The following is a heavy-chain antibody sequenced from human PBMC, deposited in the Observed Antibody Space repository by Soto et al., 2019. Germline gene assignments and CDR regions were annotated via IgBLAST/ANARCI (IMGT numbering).Heavy chain of an antibody. CDR1: GGSISSNNW. D-gene: IGHD3-10*01. J-gene: IGHJ4*02. CDR3: ARVKASGVNFDY. CDR2: IYHSGST. V-gene: IGHV4-4*02. Sequence: SETLSLTCAVSGGSISSNNWWSWVRQPPGKGLEWIGEIYHSGSTNYNPSLKSRVTISVDKSKNQFSLKLSSVTAADTAVYYCARVKASGVNFDYWGQGTLVTVS.